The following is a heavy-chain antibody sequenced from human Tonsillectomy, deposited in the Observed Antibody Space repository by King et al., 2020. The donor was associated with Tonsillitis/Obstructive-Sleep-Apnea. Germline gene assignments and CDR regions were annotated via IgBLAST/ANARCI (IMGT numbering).Heavy chain of an antibody. CDR1: GYTFTIYA. CDR3: ARRYCSGGRCYYDAFDI. CDR2: ISTNTGNP. J-gene: IGHJ3*02. V-gene: IGHV7-4-1*02. D-gene: IGHD2-15*01. Sequence: KLVQSGSELKNPGASVKVSCQASGYTFTIYAMNWVRQAPGQGLEWMGWISTNTGNPTYAQDFTGRFVFSLDTSVSTAYLQISSLKAEDTAVYYCARRYCSGGRCYYDAFDIWGQGTMVTVSS.